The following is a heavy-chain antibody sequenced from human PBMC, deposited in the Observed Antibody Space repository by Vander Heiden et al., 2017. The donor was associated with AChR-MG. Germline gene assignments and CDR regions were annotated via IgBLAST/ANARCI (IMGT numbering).Heavy chain of an antibody. J-gene: IGHJ6*02. D-gene: IGHD3-3*01. CDR2: ISSSSSYI. CDR1: GFTFSRHS. V-gene: IGHV3-21*01. CDR3: ARDLSSWSGYYSGEAGMDV. Sequence: EVQLVESGGGMVKPGGSLRLSCEASGFTFSRHSMNWVRQAPGKGLEWVSSISSSSSYIYYADSVKGRFTISRDNAKNSLYLQMNSLRAEDTAVYYCARDLSSWSGYYSGEAGMDVWGQGTTVTVSS.